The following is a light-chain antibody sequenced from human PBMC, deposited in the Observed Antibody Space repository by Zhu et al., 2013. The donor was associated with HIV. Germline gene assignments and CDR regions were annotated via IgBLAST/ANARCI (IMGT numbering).Light chain of an antibody. CDR3: QQYYSTPLT. Sequence: DIVMTQSPDSLAVSLGERATINCKSSQSVFYSSNNKNYLAWYQQKPGQPPRLLIYWASTRESGVPDRFSGSGSGTNFTLTITSLQAEDVALYYCQQYYSTPLTFGGGTKVEIK. V-gene: IGKV4-1*01. CDR2: WAS. CDR1: QSVFYSSNNKNY. J-gene: IGKJ4*01.